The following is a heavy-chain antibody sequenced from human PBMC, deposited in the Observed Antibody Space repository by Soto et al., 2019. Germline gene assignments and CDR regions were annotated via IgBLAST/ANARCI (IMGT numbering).Heavy chain of an antibody. Sequence: GGSLRLSCAASGFNFGDYAMHWVRQTPGQGLEWVSGLNWNSVTPGYGDSVKGRFSISRDNGKYALYLHMTSLRPEDTASYYCVKDISGAYSGPNYDAWGQGTLVTVSS. CDR3: VKDISGAYSGPNYDA. J-gene: IGHJ4*02. CDR1: GFNFGDYA. D-gene: IGHD1-26*01. V-gene: IGHV3-9*01. CDR2: LNWNSVTP.